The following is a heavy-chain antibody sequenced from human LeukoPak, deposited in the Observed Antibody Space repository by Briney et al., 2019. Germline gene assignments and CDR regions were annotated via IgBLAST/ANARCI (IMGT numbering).Heavy chain of an antibody. CDR2: IYNSGST. CDR3: ARSPTFRGVIITPF. V-gene: IGHV3-53*01. D-gene: IGHD3-10*01. J-gene: IGHJ4*02. Sequence: PGGSLRLSCTASGFTVSSNYMSWVRQAPGKGLEWVSVIYNSGSTYYADSVKGRFTISRDNSKNTLYLQMNSLRAEDTAVYYCARSPTFRGVIITPFWGQGTLVTVSS. CDR1: GFTVSSNY.